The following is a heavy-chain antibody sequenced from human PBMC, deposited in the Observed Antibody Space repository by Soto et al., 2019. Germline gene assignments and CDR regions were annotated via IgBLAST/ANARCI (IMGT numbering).Heavy chain of an antibody. CDR1: GGSISSGNYY. CDR2: IYYSGYT. D-gene: IGHD3-10*01. Sequence: QVQLQESGPGLVKPSQTLSLTCTVSGGSISSGNYYWSWIRQPPGKGLEWIGYIYYSGYTHYNPSLKSRITISVDTSKNQFSLKLSSVTAADTAVYYCVRSPYGSGTYYNVFWFDPWGQGALVTVSS. CDR3: VRSPYGSGTYYNVFWFDP. V-gene: IGHV4-30-4*01. J-gene: IGHJ5*02.